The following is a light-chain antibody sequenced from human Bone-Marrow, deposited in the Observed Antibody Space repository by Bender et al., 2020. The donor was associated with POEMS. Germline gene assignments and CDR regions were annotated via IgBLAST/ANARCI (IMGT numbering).Light chain of an antibody. Sequence: QSALTQPASVSGSPGQSITISCTGTSSDVGSYDLVSWYQQHPGKAPKLLIYEVTKRPSGVSNRFSGSKSGNTASLTISRLQAEDEADYYCSSFAPLATLFGGGTKMTVL. CDR3: SSFAPLATL. V-gene: IGLV2-23*02. CDR2: EVT. CDR1: SSDVGSYDL. J-gene: IGLJ2*01.